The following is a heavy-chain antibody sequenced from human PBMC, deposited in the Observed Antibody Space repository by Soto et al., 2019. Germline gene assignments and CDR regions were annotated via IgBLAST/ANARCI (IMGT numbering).Heavy chain of an antibody. CDR2: ISSSSSYM. CDR3: ARDHYGSGNYFFDD. V-gene: IGHV3-21*01. CDR1: GFTFSTYS. D-gene: IGHD3-10*01. J-gene: IGHJ4*02. Sequence: PGGSLRLSCAASGFTFSTYSMNWVRQAPGKGLEWVSFISSSSSYMNYADSVKGRFTISRDNAKNSLYLHMNSLRAEVTAVYYCARDHYGSGNYFFDDWGQGTLVTVSS.